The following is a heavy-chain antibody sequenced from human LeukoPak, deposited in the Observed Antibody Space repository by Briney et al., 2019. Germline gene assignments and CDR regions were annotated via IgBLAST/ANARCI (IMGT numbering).Heavy chain of an antibody. D-gene: IGHD1-26*01. CDR1: GFTFSSYA. J-gene: IGHJ4*02. V-gene: IGHV3-30*04. Sequence: GGSLRLSCAASGFTFSSYAMHWVRQAPGKGLEWVAVISYDGSNKYYADSVKGRFTISRDNSKNTLYLQMNSLRAEDTAVYYCARDRGSGSYCDYWGQGTLVTVSS. CDR2: ISYDGSNK. CDR3: ARDRGSGSYCDY.